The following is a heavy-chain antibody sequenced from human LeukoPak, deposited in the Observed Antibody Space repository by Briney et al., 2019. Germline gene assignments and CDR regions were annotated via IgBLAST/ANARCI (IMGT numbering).Heavy chain of an antibody. CDR3: VRDHYYSFDY. V-gene: IGHV3-48*02. CDR2: ISSSSSAI. CDR1: GFTFSTYS. J-gene: IGHJ4*02. D-gene: IGHD2/OR15-2a*01. Sequence: GGSLRLSCAASGFTFSTYSMNWVRQAPGKGLEWISYISSSSSAIYYADSVKGRSTISRDNAKNSLYLQMNSLRDEDTAVYYCVRDHYYSFDYWGQGTLVTVSS.